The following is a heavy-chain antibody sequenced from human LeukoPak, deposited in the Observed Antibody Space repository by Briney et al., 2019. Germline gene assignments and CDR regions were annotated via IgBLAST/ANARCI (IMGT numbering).Heavy chain of an antibody. CDR2: IYSRGSA. J-gene: IGHJ4*02. CDR1: GDFIRYYY. CDR3: GRGGDGYPFDY. V-gene: IGHV4-4*07. Sequence: SDTLSLTCSVSGDFIRYYYWSWIRQAAGEGLEWIGRIYSRGSAVFNAFLKSRVPISVGPPKNHLSLEDISVAAAEPGVFYCGRGGDGYPFDYWGQETLVTVSS. D-gene: IGHD5-24*01.